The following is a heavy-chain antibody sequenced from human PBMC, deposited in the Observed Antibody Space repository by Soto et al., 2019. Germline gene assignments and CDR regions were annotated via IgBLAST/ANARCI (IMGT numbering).Heavy chain of an antibody. CDR3: ARGSAMATPFDY. V-gene: IGHV1-2*02. Sequence: VASVKVPCKASGYTFTGYYMHWVRQAPGQGLEWMGWINPNSGGTNYAQKFQGRVTMTRDTSISTAYMELSRLRSDDTAVYYCARGSAMATPFDYWGQGTLVTVSS. J-gene: IGHJ4*02. CDR1: GYTFTGYY. CDR2: INPNSGGT. D-gene: IGHD5-18*01.